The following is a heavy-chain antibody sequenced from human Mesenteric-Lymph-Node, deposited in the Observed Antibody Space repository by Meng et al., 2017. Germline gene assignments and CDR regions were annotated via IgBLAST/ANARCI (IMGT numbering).Heavy chain of an antibody. CDR1: GGTFSSYA. CDR3: ARDDAQVEFGELVYYYYYGMDV. Sequence: ASVKVSCKASGGTFSSYAISWVRQAPGQGLEWMGIINPSGGSTSYAQKFQGRVTMTRDTSTSTVYMELSSLRSEDTAVYYCARDDAQVEFGELVYYYYYGMDVWGQGTTVTVSS. CDR2: INPSGGST. D-gene: IGHD3-10*01. J-gene: IGHJ6*02. V-gene: IGHV1-46*01.